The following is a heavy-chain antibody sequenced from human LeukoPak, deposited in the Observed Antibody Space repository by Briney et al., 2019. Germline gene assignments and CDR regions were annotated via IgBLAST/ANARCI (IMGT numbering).Heavy chain of an antibody. CDR3: ARTRYGDYVDY. CDR2: IYSGGST. Sequence: SGGSLRLSCAASGFTVSSNYMSWVRQAPGKGLEWVSVIYSGGSTYYADSVKGRFTISRDNSKNTLYLQMNSLRAEDTAVYYCARTRYGDYVDYWGQGTLVTVSS. CDR1: GFTVSSNY. D-gene: IGHD4-17*01. J-gene: IGHJ4*02. V-gene: IGHV3-53*01.